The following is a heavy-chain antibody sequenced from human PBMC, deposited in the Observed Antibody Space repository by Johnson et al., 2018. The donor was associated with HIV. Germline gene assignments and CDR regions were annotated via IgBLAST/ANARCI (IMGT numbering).Heavy chain of an antibody. CDR2: ISGSGGST. J-gene: IGHJ3*02. Sequence: VQLVESGGGVVRPGGSLRLSCAASGFTFDDYAMHWVRQAPGKGLEWVSGISGSGGSTYYADSVKGRFTISRDNSKNTLYLQMNSLRAEDTAVYYCAKDGPPFDIWGQGTMVTVSS. CDR3: AKDGPPFDI. CDR1: GFTFDDYA. V-gene: IGHV3-23*04.